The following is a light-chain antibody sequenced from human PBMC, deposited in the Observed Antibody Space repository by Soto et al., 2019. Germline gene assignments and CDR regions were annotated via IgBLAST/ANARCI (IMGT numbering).Light chain of an antibody. CDR2: INN. CDR3: AAWDDSLDGVI. V-gene: IGLV1-44*01. CDR1: SSNIGSNT. Sequence: QSVMTQPPSASGTPGQRVTFSCSGSSSNIGSNTVHWYQQLPGTAPKLLIYINNQRPSGVPDRFSGSKSGTSASLAISGLQSDDEADYYCAAWDDSLDGVIFGGGTKLTVL. J-gene: IGLJ2*01.